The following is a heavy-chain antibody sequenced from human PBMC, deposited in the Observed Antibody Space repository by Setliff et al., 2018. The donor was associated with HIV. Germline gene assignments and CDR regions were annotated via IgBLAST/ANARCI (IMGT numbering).Heavy chain of an antibody. V-gene: IGHV4-4*07. Sequence: SETLSLTCSVSGGSISNFYWSWIRQPPGKGLEWVGHIYSTGDTNYNPSLKSRVTLSADTSRNQLSLSLTSVTAADTAVYYCARVRLTMIMMVDYFDQWGQGTLVTVSS. CDR3: ARVRLTMIMMVDYFDQ. D-gene: IGHD3-22*01. CDR2: IYSTGDT. CDR1: GGSISNFY. J-gene: IGHJ4*02.